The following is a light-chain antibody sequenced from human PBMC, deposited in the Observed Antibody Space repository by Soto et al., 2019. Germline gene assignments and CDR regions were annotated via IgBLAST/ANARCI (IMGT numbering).Light chain of an antibody. CDR2: DAS. J-gene: IGKJ5*01. Sequence: EIVLTQSPATLSLSPGERATLSCGASQSVSSSYLAWYQQKPGLAPRLLIYDASSRATGIPDRFSGRGSGTDFTLTINNLEPEDFAVYYCQVRTNWSIAFGRGTRLEIK. CDR3: QVRTNWSIA. CDR1: QSVSSSY. V-gene: IGKV3D-20*02.